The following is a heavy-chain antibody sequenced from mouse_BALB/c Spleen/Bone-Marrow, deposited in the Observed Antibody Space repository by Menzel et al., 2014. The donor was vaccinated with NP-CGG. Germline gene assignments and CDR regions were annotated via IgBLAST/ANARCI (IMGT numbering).Heavy chain of an antibody. CDR3: ARRDYSFAY. CDR1: GYAFTNYW. Sequence: QVQLQQSGAELVRPGTSVKVSCKASGYAFTNYWIEWIKQRPGQGLEWIGVINPGSGGTNYNEKFKGKATLTADKSSSTAYMQLSSLTSDDSAVYFCARRDYSFAYWGQGTLVTVSA. J-gene: IGHJ3*01. V-gene: IGHV1-54*01. D-gene: IGHD2-13*01. CDR2: INPGSGGT.